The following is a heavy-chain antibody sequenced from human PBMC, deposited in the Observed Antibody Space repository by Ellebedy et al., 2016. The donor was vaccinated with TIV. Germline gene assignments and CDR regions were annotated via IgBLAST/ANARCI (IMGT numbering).Heavy chain of an antibody. V-gene: IGHV3-7*01. Sequence: GGSLRLSCAASGFSFRSYWMSWVRQAPGKGLEWVANIYQDGSVQYYLDSVKGQFTIPRDNAINSLFLQMNSLRAGDTAVYYCARRGSYGDYAVQVNSWFDSWGRGTLVTVSS. J-gene: IGHJ5*01. CDR3: ARRGSYGDYAVQVNSWFDS. CDR2: IYQDGSVQ. D-gene: IGHD4-17*01. CDR1: GFSFRSYW.